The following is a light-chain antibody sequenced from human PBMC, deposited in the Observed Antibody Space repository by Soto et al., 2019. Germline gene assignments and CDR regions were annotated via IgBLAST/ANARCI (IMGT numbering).Light chain of an antibody. Sequence: QSVLTQPPSVSAAPGQKVTISCSGSSSNIGNDYVSWYQQLPGTAPTLLIYDNNNRPSGIPDRFSGSKSGTSATLGITGLQAGDEADYYCGTCDSSLSASVFGGGTKVTVL. CDR3: GTCDSSLSASV. CDR1: SSNIGNDY. CDR2: DNN. J-gene: IGLJ3*02. V-gene: IGLV1-51*01.